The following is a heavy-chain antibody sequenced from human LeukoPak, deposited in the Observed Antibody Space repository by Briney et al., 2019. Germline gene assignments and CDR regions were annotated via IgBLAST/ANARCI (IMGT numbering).Heavy chain of an antibody. CDR3: ARDPYCGGDCYLGY. CDR2: IYSGGST. V-gene: IGHV3-66*01. Sequence: GGSLRLSCAASGFTVSSNYMSWVRQAPGKGLEWVSVIYSGGSTYYADSVKGRFTISRDNSKNTLYLQMNSLRAEDTAVYYCARDPYCGGDCYLGYWGQGTLVTVSS. D-gene: IGHD2-21*02. CDR1: GFTVSSNY. J-gene: IGHJ4*02.